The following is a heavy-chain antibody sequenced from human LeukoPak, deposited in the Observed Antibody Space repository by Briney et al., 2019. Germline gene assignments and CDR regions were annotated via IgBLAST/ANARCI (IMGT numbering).Heavy chain of an antibody. CDR1: GFTFSSYW. CDR2: INSDGSST. CDR3: AREKWFTNPLDY. D-gene: IGHD3-22*01. V-gene: IGHV3-74*01. J-gene: IGHJ4*02. Sequence: GGSLRLSCAASGFTFSSYWMHWVRQAPGKGLVWVSRINSDGSSTSYADSVKGRFTISRDNAKNTLYLQMNSLRAEDTAVYCCAREKWFTNPLDYWGQGTLVTVSS.